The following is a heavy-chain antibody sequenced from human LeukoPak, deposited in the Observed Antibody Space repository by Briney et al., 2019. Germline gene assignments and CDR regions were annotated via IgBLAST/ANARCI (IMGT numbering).Heavy chain of an antibody. CDR1: GYTFTGYY. V-gene: IGHV1-2*02. CDR2: INPNSGGT. J-gene: IGHJ4*02. Sequence: ASVMVSCKASGYTFTGYYMHWVRQAPGQGLEWMGWINPNSGGTNYAQKFRGRVTMTRDTSISTAYMELSRLRSDDTAVYYCARSISTSCYADYWGQGTLVTVSS. D-gene: IGHD2-2*01. CDR3: ARSISTSCYADY.